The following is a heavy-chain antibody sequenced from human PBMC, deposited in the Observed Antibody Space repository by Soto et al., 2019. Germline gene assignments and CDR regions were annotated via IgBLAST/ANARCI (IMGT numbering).Heavy chain of an antibody. D-gene: IGHD1-1*01. CDR1: GYTFTSNG. CDR3: ARDRNHGLDN. Sequence: QVQLVQSGAEVKKPGASVKVSCKASGYTFTSNGISWVRQAPGQGLEWMGWISANSGNTNYAQKLQGRVIMTTETSTTTAYMERRSLRSDDTAVYYCARDRNHGLDNWGQGTLVTVSS. CDR2: ISANSGNT. V-gene: IGHV1-18*01. J-gene: IGHJ4*02.